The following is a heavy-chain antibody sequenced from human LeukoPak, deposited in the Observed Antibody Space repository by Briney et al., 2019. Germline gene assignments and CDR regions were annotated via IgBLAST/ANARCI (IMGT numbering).Heavy chain of an antibody. CDR2: IRYDGSNK. V-gene: IGHV3-30*02. Sequence: GGSLRLSCAASGFTFSSYGMHWVRQAPGKGLEWVAFIRYDGSNKYYADSVKGRFTISRDNSKNTLYLQMNSLRAEDTAVYYCAKDTHYYMVRGIRFDYWGQGTLVTVSS. CDR1: GFTFSSYG. D-gene: IGHD3-10*01. CDR3: AKDTHYYMVRGIRFDY. J-gene: IGHJ4*02.